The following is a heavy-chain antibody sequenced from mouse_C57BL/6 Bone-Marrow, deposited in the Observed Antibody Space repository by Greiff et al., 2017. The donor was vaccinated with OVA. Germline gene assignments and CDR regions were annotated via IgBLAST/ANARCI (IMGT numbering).Heavy chain of an antibody. J-gene: IGHJ3*01. D-gene: IGHD5-5*01. CDR1: WFSFTRYA. Sequence: VQGVESGPCLVAPSQSLSITCTVSWFSFTRYAISWVRQPPGKGLEWLGVIWTGRSTNYHSALKSRLSISKGNSKSQVFLQMNRLQTDDTARYYCARETTLGGVAYWGQGTLVTVSA. CDR3: ARETTLGGVAY. CDR2: IWTGRST. V-gene: IGHV2-9-1*01.